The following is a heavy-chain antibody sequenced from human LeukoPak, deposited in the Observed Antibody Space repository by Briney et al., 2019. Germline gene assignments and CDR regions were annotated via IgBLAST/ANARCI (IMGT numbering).Heavy chain of an antibody. CDR3: AKGGSYIAEYFQH. J-gene: IGHJ1*01. Sequence: PGGSLRLSCAASGFTFNIYAMNWVRQAPGKGLEWVSSIGGRFGHTYYADSVKGRFTISRDNSKNTLYLQMNSLRAEDTAVYYCAKGGSYIAEYFQHWGQGTLVTVSS. CDR1: GFTFNIYA. V-gene: IGHV3-23*01. D-gene: IGHD1-26*01. CDR2: IGGRFGHT.